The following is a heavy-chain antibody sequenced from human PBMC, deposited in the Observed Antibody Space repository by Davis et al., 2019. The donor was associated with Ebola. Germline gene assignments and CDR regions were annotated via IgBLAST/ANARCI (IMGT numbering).Heavy chain of an antibody. CDR1: GGSISSGGYY. CDR3: ARDASGYSYGFAFDI. CDR2: IYYSGST. V-gene: IGHV4-31*03. J-gene: IGHJ3*02. D-gene: IGHD5-18*01. Sequence: PSETLSLTCTVSGGSISSGGYYWSWIRQHPGKGLEWIGYIYYSGSTYYNPSPKSRVTISVDTSKNQFSLKLSSVTAADTAVYYCARDASGYSYGFAFDIWGQGTMVTVSS.